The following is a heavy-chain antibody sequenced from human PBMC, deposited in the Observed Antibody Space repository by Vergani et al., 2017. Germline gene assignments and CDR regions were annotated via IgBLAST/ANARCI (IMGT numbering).Heavy chain of an antibody. CDR1: GFTFDDYA. V-gene: IGHV3-13*01. CDR3: ARSRPNCRGGSCYSQGGYYGMDV. CDR2: IGTAGAT. J-gene: IGHJ6*02. Sequence: EVQLVESGGGLVQPGRSLRLSCAASGFTFDDYAMHLVRQAPGKGLEWASAIGTAGATYYPGFVKGRFTISREDAKNSLYLQMNSRRAGDTAVYYCARSRPNCRGGSCYSQGGYYGMDVWGQGTTVTVSS. D-gene: IGHD2-15*01.